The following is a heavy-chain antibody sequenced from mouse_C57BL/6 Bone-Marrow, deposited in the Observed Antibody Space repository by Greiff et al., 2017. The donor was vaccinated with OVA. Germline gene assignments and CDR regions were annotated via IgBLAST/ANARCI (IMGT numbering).Heavy chain of an antibody. D-gene: IGHD1-1*01. CDR2: ISSGSSTI. Sequence: LMESGGGLVKPGGSLKLSCAASGFTFSDYGMHWVRQAPEKGLEWVAYISSGSSTIYYADTVKGRFTISRDNAKNTLFLQMTSLRSEDTAMYYCARPYYYGSAFFAYWGQGTLVTVSA. V-gene: IGHV5-17*01. CDR1: GFTFSDYG. J-gene: IGHJ3*01. CDR3: ARPYYYGSAFFAY.